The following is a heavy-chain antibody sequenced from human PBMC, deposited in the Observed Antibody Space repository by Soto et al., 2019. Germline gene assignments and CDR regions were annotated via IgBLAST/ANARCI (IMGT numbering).Heavy chain of an antibody. CDR1: GFTFSSYG. V-gene: IGHV3-30*18. CDR3: AKPILTHDFCVFGY. CDR2: ISYDGSNK. Sequence: GGSLRLSCAASGFTFSSYGMHWVRQAPGKGLEWVAVISYDGSNKYYADSVKGRFTISRDNSKNTLYLQMNSLRAEDTAVYYCAKPILTHDFCVFGYWGQETLVTVSS. J-gene: IGHJ4*02. D-gene: IGHD3-3*01.